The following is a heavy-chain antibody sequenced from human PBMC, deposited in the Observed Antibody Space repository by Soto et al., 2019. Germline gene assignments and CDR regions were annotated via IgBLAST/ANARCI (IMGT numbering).Heavy chain of an antibody. Sequence: GSLRLSCVGSGFTFSNYGMHWVRQPPGKGLEWVALISDDGDKRYYADSVRGRLIISRDNSKDTLYLQMNSLGPDDTAVYFCAKARVRVVGANSFDYWGQGTPVTVSS. J-gene: IGHJ4*02. CDR3: AKARVRVVGANSFDY. CDR1: GFTFSNYG. D-gene: IGHD1-26*01. V-gene: IGHV3-30*18. CDR2: ISDDGDKR.